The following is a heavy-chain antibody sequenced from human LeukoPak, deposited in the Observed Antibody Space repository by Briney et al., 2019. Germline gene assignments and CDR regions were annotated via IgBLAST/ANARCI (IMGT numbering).Heavy chain of an antibody. CDR3: AREPGGLPAVFDY. V-gene: IGHV3-30-3*01. Sequence: GGSLRLSCAASGFTFSTYAMHWVRQVPGKGLEWMTVISNDGNTKYYADSVKGRFTISRDNSKNTLYLQMNSLRAEDTAVYYCAREPGGLPAVFDYWGQGTLVTVSS. D-gene: IGHD1-26*01. J-gene: IGHJ4*02. CDR1: GFTFSTYA. CDR2: ISNDGNTK.